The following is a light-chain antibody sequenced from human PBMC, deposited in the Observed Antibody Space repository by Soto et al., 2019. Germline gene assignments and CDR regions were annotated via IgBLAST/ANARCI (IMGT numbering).Light chain of an antibody. J-gene: IGKJ1*01. CDR2: DAT. Sequence: DIQMTQSPSSLSASVGDRVTITCRASQSISSYLNWYQQRPGKAPNLLIYDATRLHSGVPPRFSGSGYGTEFTLTISSLQPDDFATYYCQHYNSYSEAFGQGTKVDIK. V-gene: IGKV1-5*01. CDR1: QSISSY. CDR3: QHYNSYSEA.